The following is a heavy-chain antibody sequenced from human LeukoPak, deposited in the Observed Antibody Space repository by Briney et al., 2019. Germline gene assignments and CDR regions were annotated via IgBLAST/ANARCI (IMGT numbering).Heavy chain of an antibody. D-gene: IGHD3-22*01. V-gene: IGHV4-34*09. CDR1: GGSFSGYY. J-gene: IGHJ4*02. CDR2: ISHSGNT. CDR3: AREGYYYDSSGPIDY. Sequence: SETLSLTCAVYGGSFSGYYWSWIRQPPGKGLEWMGYISHSGNTYYNPSLKSRLNISADTSRNQFSLKLRSVTAADTALYFCAREGYYYDSSGPIDYWGQGTRVTVSS.